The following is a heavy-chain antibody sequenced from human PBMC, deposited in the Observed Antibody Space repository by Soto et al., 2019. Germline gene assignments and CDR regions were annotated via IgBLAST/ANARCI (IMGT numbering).Heavy chain of an antibody. CDR2: ISAYDGNT. V-gene: IGHV1-18*01. CDR3: ARSGRNILLVPSAGYYGLDV. J-gene: IGHJ6*02. D-gene: IGHD2-2*01. CDR1: GYTFTSYG. Sequence: QVQLVQSGAEVKKPGASVKVSCKGSGYTFTSYGITWVRQAPGQGLEWMGWISAYDGNTNYAQKLQGRVTMTTDTTTSTAYMELRGLRADDTAVYYGARSGRNILLVPSAGYYGLDVWGQGTTVTVS.